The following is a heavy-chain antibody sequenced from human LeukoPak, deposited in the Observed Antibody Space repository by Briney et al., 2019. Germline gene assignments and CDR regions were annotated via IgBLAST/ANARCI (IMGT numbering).Heavy chain of an antibody. CDR3: SGDSYGDYGY. J-gene: IGHJ4*02. Sequence: GGPLRFSCAASGFTFSSYAMLWVRPAPGRGLEWVAVISYDGSNKYYADSVKGRFTISRDNSKNTLYLQMNSLRAEDTAVYYCSGDSYGDYGYWGQGTLVTVSS. D-gene: IGHD4-17*01. CDR1: GFTFSSYA. CDR2: ISYDGSNK. V-gene: IGHV3-30*04.